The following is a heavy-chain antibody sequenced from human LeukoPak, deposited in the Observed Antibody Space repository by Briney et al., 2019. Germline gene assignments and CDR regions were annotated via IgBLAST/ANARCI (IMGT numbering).Heavy chain of an antibody. V-gene: IGHV4-61*02. CDR2: IYASGST. J-gene: IGHJ3*02. CDR1: GGSIRDSNYY. CDR3: ARDNLPAGINDAFDI. D-gene: IGHD6-13*01. Sequence: SETLSLTCSVSGGSIRDSNYYWGWIRQPAGKRLEWIGRIYASGSTNYNPSLVSRVALSIDTSRNQFSLRLSSVTAADTAVYYCARDNLPAGINDAFDIWGQGTRVTVSS.